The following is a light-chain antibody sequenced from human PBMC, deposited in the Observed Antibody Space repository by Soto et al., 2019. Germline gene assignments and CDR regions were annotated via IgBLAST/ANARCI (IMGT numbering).Light chain of an antibody. CDR1: SSDVGAYNF. Sequence: QSALTQPASVSGSPGQSITISCTGTSSDVGAYNFVSWYQQHPGKAPKLMIYDVNNRPSGVSDRFSGSKSGNTASLTISGLRAEDEADYYCNSYTSSSTSYVFGTGTKVT. CDR2: DVN. V-gene: IGLV2-14*01. J-gene: IGLJ1*01. CDR3: NSYTSSSTSYV.